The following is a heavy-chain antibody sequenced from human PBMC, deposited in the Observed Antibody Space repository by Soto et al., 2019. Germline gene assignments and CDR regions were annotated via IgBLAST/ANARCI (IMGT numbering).Heavy chain of an antibody. CDR1: GFTFSDYY. Sequence: GGSLRLSCAASGFTFSDYYMSWIRQAPGKGLEWVSYISSSSSYTNYADSVKGRFTISRDNAKNSLYLQMNSLRAEDTAVYYCASTYVTARLHDAFDIWGQGTMVTVSS. CDR3: ASTYVTARLHDAFDI. CDR2: ISSSSSYT. J-gene: IGHJ3*02. V-gene: IGHV3-11*06. D-gene: IGHD6-6*01.